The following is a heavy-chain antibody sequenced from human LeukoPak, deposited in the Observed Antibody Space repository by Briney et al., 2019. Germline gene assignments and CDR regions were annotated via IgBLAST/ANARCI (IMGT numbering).Heavy chain of an antibody. Sequence: PSETLSLTCTVSGGSISSSSYYWGWIRQPPGKGLEWIVSIYYSGSTYYNPSLKSRVTISVDTSKNQFSLKLSSVTAADTAVYYCARQGAFNYWGQGTLVTVSS. V-gene: IGHV4-39*01. D-gene: IGHD3-16*01. CDR1: GGSISSSSYY. CDR3: ARQGAFNY. CDR2: IYYSGST. J-gene: IGHJ4*02.